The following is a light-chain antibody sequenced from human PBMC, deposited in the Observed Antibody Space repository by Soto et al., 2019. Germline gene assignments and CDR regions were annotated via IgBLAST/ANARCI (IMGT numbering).Light chain of an antibody. CDR1: QSISSY. CDR2: AAS. J-gene: IGKJ1*01. V-gene: IGKV1-39*01. Sequence: DIQMTQSPSSLSASVGDRVTITCRASQSISSYLNWYQQKPGKAPKLLIYAASSLQSGVPSRFSCSRSGTDFTLTISSLQPEDFATYYCQQSYSTPHTFGQGTKVEIK. CDR3: QQSYSTPHT.